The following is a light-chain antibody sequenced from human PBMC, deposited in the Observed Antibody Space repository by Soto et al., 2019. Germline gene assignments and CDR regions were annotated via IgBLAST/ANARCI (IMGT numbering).Light chain of an antibody. CDR1: SGDVGGYDN. V-gene: IGLV2-8*01. Sequence: QSALTQPPSASGSPGQSVTISCTGTSGDVGGYDNVSWYQQHPGKAPKLMIYEVTKRPLGVPDRFSGSKSGNTASLTVSGLQAEAEADYYCSSYAGSDNPYVFGTGTKVTVL. CDR3: SSYAGSDNPYV. J-gene: IGLJ1*01. CDR2: EVT.